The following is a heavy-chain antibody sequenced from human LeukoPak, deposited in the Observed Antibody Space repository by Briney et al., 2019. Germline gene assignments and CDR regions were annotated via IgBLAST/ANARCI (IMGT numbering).Heavy chain of an antibody. CDR1: GYTFSSYG. CDR3: ARRAWYYDILTGPTTHYFDY. CDR2: ISGYNGNT. Sequence: GASVKVSCKASGYTFSSYGISWVRQAPGQGLECMGWISGYNGNTHYAQKVQGRVTMTTDTSTSTAYMELRSLRSDDTAVYYCARRAWYYDILTGPTTHYFDYWGQGTLATVSS. D-gene: IGHD3-9*01. V-gene: IGHV1-18*01. J-gene: IGHJ4*02.